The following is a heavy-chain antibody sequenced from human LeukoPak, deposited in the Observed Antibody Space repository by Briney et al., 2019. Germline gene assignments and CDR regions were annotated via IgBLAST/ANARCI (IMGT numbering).Heavy chain of an antibody. CDR2: INPSGGSA. J-gene: IGHJ4*02. CDR3: ARERGELHRELDS. CDR1: GYTFTRYY. Sequence: ASVKVSCKASGYTFTRYYMHWVRQAPGQGLQWMGMINPSGGSAIYAQKFQGRVTMTSDTSTSTVYMELRSLRSEDTALYFCARERGELHRELDSWGQGTLVTVSS. D-gene: IGHD1-26*01. V-gene: IGHV1-46*01.